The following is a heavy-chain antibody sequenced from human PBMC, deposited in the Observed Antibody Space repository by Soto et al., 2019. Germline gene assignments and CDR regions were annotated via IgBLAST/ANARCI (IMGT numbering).Heavy chain of an antibody. J-gene: IGHJ6*02. CDR1: GFTFSSYG. CDR3: AKDSYGMDV. Sequence: QVQLVESGGGVVQPGRSLRLSCAASGFTFSSYGMHWVRQAPGKGLEWVAVISYDGSNKYYADCVKGRFTISRDNSKNTLYLQMNSLRAEDTAVYYCAKDSYGMDVWGQGTTVTVSS. CDR2: ISYDGSNK. V-gene: IGHV3-30*18.